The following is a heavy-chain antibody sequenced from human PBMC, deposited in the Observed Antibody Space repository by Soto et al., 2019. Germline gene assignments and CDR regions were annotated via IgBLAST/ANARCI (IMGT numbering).Heavy chain of an antibody. CDR1: GGSISSGGYY. J-gene: IGHJ4*02. Sequence: QVQLQESGPGLVKPSQTLSLTCTVSGGSISSGGYYWSWIRQHPGKGLEWIGYLYYSGSTYYHPSLKSRVTISVDTSKNQFSLKLSSVTAADTAVYYCARADPAYYYDSRGFNFDYWCQGTLVTVSS. V-gene: IGHV4-31*03. D-gene: IGHD3-22*01. CDR3: ARADPAYYYDSRGFNFDY. CDR2: LYYSGST.